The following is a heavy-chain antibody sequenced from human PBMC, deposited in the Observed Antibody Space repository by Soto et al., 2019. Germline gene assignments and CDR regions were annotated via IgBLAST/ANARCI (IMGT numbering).Heavy chain of an antibody. D-gene: IGHD3-3*01. CDR1: GFTFSSYS. Sequence: GGSLRLSCAASGFTFSSYSMNWVRQAPGKGLEWVSYISSSSSTIYYADSVKGRFTISRDNAKNSLYLQMNSLRAEDTAVYYCARDYTIFGVVTPFDYWGQGTLVTVSS. V-gene: IGHV3-48*01. CDR2: ISSSSSTI. CDR3: ARDYTIFGVVTPFDY. J-gene: IGHJ4*02.